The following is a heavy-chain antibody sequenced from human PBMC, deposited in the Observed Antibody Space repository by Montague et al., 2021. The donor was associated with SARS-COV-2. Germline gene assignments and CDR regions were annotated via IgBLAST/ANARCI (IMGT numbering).Heavy chain of an antibody. CDR2: IYYSGST. D-gene: IGHD6-13*01. CDR1: GGSISSSSYY. Sequence: SETLSLTCTVSGGSISSSSYYWGWIRQPPGKGLEWIGSIYYSGSTYYXXXVESRVTISVDTSKSQFSLKLSSVTAADTAVYYCARVGRQQLVRLSGMDVWGQGTTVTVSS. V-gene: IGHV4-39*07. CDR3: ARVGRQQLVRLSGMDV. J-gene: IGHJ6*02.